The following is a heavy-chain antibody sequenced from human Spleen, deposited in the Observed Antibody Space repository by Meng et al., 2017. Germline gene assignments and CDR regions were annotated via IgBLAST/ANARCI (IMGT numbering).Heavy chain of an antibody. V-gene: IGHV1-69*05. CDR1: GGTFRSDA. CDR2: IIPIFGTA. D-gene: IGHD2-15*01. J-gene: IGHJ4*02. CDR3: ARDQVAAFAY. Sequence: VQLVQFGAGGKKRGSRVKGSCTASGGTFRSDAISWVRQAPGQGLEWMGGIIPIFGTANYEQKFQGRVTMTRDTSTSTVYMELSSLRSEDTAVYYCARDQVAAFAYWGQGTLVTVSS.